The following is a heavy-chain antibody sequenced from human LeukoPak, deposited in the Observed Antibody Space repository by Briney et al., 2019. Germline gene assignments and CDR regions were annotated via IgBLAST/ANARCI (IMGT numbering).Heavy chain of an antibody. Sequence: PSETLSLTCAVYGGSFSGYYWSWIRQPPGKGLEWIGEINHSGSTNYNPSLKSRVTISVDTSKNQFSLKLSSVTAADTAVYYCARRKVVTFGGVIVPFDYWGQGTLVTVSS. CDR1: GGSFSGYY. D-gene: IGHD3-16*02. CDR2: INHSGST. CDR3: ARRKVVTFGGVIVPFDY. J-gene: IGHJ4*02. V-gene: IGHV4-34*01.